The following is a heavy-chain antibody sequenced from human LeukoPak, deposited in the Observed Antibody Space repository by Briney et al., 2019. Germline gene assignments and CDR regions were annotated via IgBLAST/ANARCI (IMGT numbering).Heavy chain of an antibody. CDR1: GYSFTSYW. CDR2: IYPGDSDT. D-gene: IGHD3-22*01. V-gene: IGHV5-51*01. CDR3: ARSPRNSSGYWYADF. Sequence: GESLKISCKGSGYSFTSYWIGWVRQMPGKGLEWMGIIYPGDSDTRYSPSFQGQVTFSADKSMNTVFLEWSRLRASDTAMYFCARSPRNSSGYWYADFWGQGTLVTVSS. J-gene: IGHJ4*02.